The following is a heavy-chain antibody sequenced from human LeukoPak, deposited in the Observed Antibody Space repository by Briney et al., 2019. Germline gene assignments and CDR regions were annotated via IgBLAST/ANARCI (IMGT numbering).Heavy chain of an antibody. CDR2: ISGSGGST. V-gene: IGHV3-23*01. CDR3: AKQAAGLDFDY. CDR1: GFTVSSNY. Sequence: GGSLRLSCAASGFTVSSNYMSWVRQAPGKGLEWVSAISGSGGSTYYADSVKGRFTISRDNSKNTLYLQMNSLRAEDTAVYYCAKQAAGLDFDYWGQGTLVTVSS. D-gene: IGHD6-13*01. J-gene: IGHJ4*02.